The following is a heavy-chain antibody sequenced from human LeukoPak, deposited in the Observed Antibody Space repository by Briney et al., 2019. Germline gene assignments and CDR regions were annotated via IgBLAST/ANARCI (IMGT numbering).Heavy chain of an antibody. CDR1: GFTVSTNY. D-gene: IGHD6-19*01. Sequence: GGSLRLSCAASGFTVSTNYMSWVRQVSGEGLEFVSLISTGGTTDYADSVKGRFTISSDNSNNTLYLQMNSLRAEDTAVYYCARVRSDSRGWYEFDYWGQGTLVTVSS. CDR2: ISTGGTT. CDR3: ARVRSDSRGWYEFDY. V-gene: IGHV3-53*01. J-gene: IGHJ4*02.